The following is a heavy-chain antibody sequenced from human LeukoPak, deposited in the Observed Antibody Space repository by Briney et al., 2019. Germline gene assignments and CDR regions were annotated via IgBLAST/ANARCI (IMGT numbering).Heavy chain of an antibody. D-gene: IGHD1-1*01. CDR3: ARDATGTTIRWFDP. CDR2: IDSNIGGT. J-gene: IGHJ5*02. V-gene: IGHV1-2*02. Sequence: ASVKVSCTASGYTFTGYYMHWVRQAPGQGLEWMGWIDSNIGGTNYAEKFQGRVTRTRDTSISTAFMELSRLTSDDTAVYYCARDATGTTIRWFDPWGQGTLVTVSS. CDR1: GYTFTGYY.